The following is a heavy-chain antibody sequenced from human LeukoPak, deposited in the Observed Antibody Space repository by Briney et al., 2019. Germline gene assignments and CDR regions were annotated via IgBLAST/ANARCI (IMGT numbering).Heavy chain of an antibody. V-gene: IGHV1-69*05. J-gene: IGHJ4*02. D-gene: IGHD3-22*01. CDR3: AGTYYYDSSGYYIPFDY. CDR1: GGTFSSYA. Sequence: SVKVSCKASGGTFSSYAISWVRQAPGQGLEWMGGIIPIFGTANYAQKFQGRVTITTDESTSTAYMELSSLRSEDTAVYYCAGTYYYDSSGYYIPFDYWGQGTLVTVSP. CDR2: IIPIFGTA.